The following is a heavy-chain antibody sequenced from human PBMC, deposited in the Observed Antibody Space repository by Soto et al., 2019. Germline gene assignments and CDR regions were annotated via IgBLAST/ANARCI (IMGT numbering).Heavy chain of an antibody. CDR3: AKDLRLLWFGELLPNFDY. CDR1: GFTFSSYG. V-gene: IGHV3-30*18. J-gene: IGHJ4*02. Sequence: GGSLRLSCAASGFTFSSYGMHWVRQAPGKGLEWVAVISYDGSNKYYADSVKGRFTISRDNSKNTLYLQMNSLRAEDTAVYYCAKDLRLLWFGELLPNFDYWGQGTLVTVSS. CDR2: ISYDGSNK. D-gene: IGHD3-10*01.